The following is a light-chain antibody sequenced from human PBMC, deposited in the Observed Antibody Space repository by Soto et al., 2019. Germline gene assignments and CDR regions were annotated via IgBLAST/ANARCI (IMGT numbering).Light chain of an antibody. J-gene: IGLJ1*01. V-gene: IGLV2-14*01. CDR3: SSYTSSSLYV. CDR2: DVS. CDR1: SSDVGGYNY. Sequence: QSALPQPASVSGSPGQSITISCTGTSSDVGGYNYVSWYQQHPGKAPKLMIYDVSNRPSGVSNRFSGSKSCNTASLTISGLQAEDEADYYCSSYTSSSLYVFGTGTKVTVL.